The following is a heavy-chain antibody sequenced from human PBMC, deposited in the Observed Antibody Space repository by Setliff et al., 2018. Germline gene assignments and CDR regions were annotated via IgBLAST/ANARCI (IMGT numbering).Heavy chain of an antibody. V-gene: IGHV1-2*02. CDR1: GYPFVGYF. CDR3: AKQGDLAFDY. D-gene: IGHD3-16*01. CDR2: IDPKSGRT. Sequence: GASVKVSCKTSGYPFVGYFIYWMRQAPGQGLEWVGWIDPKSGRTKYAVKFQGRVTMTRDTSSSTIYMEVNSLTSDDTAVYFCAKQGDLAFDYWGQGTQVIVSS. J-gene: IGHJ4*02.